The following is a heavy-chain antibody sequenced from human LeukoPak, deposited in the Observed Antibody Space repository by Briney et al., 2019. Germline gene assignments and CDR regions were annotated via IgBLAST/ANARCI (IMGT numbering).Heavy chain of an antibody. CDR1: GFTFSSYA. D-gene: IGHD2-2*01. J-gene: IGHJ4*02. V-gene: IGHV3-23*01. Sequence: PGGSLRLSCAASGFTFSSYAMSCVRQAPGKGLEWVSAISGSGGSTYYADSVKGRFTISRDNSKNTLYLQMNSLRAEDTAVYYCAKDGPKAIVVVPAAQFDYWGQGTLVTVSS. CDR3: AKDGPKAIVVVPAAQFDY. CDR2: ISGSGGST.